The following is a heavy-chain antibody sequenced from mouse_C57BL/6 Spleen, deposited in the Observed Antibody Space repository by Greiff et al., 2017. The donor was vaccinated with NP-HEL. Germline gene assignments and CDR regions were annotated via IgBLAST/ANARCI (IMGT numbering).Heavy chain of an antibody. CDR1: GYTFTSYG. CDR2: IYPRSGNT. D-gene: IGHD1-1*01. Sequence: QVQLQQSGAELARPGASVKLSCKASGYTFTSYGISWVKQRTGQGLEWIGEIYPRSGNTYYNEKFKGKATLTADKSSSTAYMELRSLTSEDSAVYFCARFITTVVEGGYWYFDVWGTGTTVTVSS. J-gene: IGHJ1*03. CDR3: ARFITTVVEGGYWYFDV. V-gene: IGHV1-81*01.